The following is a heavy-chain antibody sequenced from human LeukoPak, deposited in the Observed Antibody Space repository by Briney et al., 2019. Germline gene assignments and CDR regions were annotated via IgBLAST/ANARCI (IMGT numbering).Heavy chain of an antibody. CDR3: ARGGSGRYYYYGMDV. V-gene: IGHV4-39*07. CDR2: IYDSGNT. CDR1: GDSISTNSYY. D-gene: IGHD1-14*01. Sequence: SETLSLTCTVSGDSISTNSYYWGWIRQSPGKGLEWIGSIYDSGNTYYDPSLKRRVTISVDTSKNQFSLKLSSVTAADTAVYYCARGGSGRYYYYGMDVWGQGTTVTVSS. J-gene: IGHJ6*02.